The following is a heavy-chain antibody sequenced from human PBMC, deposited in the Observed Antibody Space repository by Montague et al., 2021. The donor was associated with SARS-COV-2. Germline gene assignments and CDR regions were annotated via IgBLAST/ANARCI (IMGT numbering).Heavy chain of an antibody. CDR3: TSGEGNYGWRYYFDY. CDR2: IYYTGST. D-gene: IGHD3-10*01. Sequence: SETLSLTCTVSGGSISGYYWTWMRQPPGKGLEWLGHIYYTGSTKYNPSLKSRVTISIDTPKKQFSLKLNSVTSADTAVYYCTSGEGNYGWRYYFDYWGQGTLVTVSS. J-gene: IGHJ4*02. CDR1: GGSISGYY. V-gene: IGHV4-59*01.